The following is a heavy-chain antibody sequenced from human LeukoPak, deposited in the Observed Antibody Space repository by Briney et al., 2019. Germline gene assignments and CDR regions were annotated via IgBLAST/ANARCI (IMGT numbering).Heavy chain of an antibody. V-gene: IGHV3-9*01. D-gene: IGHD1-26*01. J-gene: IGHJ6*03. CDR3: AKVAEVGATGYYYYMDV. CDR2: ITWNSDRK. CDR1: GFTFDDYA. Sequence: GRSLRLSCAASGFTFDDYAMHWVRQAPGKGLEWVSGITWNSDRKGYADSVKGRFTISRDNTKNTLYLQMNSLRAEDTAVYYCAKVAEVGATGYYYYMDVWGKGTTVTISS.